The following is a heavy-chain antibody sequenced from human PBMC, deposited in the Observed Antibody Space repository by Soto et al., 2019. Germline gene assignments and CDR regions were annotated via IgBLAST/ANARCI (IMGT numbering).Heavy chain of an antibody. D-gene: IGHD3-10*01. CDR3: ARQLGYYGSGSYEVRYFDY. CDR2: IYPGDSDT. Sequence: LKISCKGSGYSFTSYWSGWVRQMPGKGLEWMGIIYPGDSDTRYSPSFQGQVTISADKSISTAYLQWSSLKASDTAMYYCARQLGYYGSGSYEVRYFDYWGQGTLVTVSS. V-gene: IGHV5-51*01. J-gene: IGHJ4*02. CDR1: GYSFTSYW.